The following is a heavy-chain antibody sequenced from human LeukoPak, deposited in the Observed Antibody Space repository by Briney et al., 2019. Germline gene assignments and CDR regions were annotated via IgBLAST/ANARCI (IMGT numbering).Heavy chain of an antibody. J-gene: IGHJ6*03. CDR1: GYTFTSYG. CDR2: ISAYNGNT. CDR3: ARGWGSVNSSDYYYMDV. Sequence: ASVKVSCKASGYTFTSYGISWVRQAPGQGLEWMGWISAYNGNTNYAQKLQGRVTMTTDTSTSTAYMELRSLRSDDTAVYYCARGWGSVNSSDYYYMDVWGKGTTVTVSS. V-gene: IGHV1-18*01. D-gene: IGHD2/OR15-2a*01.